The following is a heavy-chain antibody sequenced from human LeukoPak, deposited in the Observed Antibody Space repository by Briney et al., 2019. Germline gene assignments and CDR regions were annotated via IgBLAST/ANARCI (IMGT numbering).Heavy chain of an antibody. CDR3: ATRYNWNDGGMDV. J-gene: IGHJ6*04. D-gene: IGHD1-20*01. Sequence: GGSLRLSCAASGFTFSSYAMSWVRQAPGKGLEWVSVIYSGGSTYYADSVKGRFTISRDNSKNTLYLQMNSLRAEDTAVYYCATRYNWNDGGMDVWGKGTTVTISS. CDR1: GFTFSSYA. V-gene: IGHV3-66*01. CDR2: IYSGGST.